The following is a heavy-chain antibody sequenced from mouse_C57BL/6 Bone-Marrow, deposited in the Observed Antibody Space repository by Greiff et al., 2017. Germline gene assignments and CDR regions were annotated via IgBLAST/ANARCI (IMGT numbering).Heavy chain of an antibody. D-gene: IGHD1-1*01. CDR2: INPNNGGT. CDR3: ARGGFGSSLYYYAMDY. Sequence: VQLQQSGPELVKPGASVKMSCKASGYTFTDYNMHWVKQSHGKSLEWIGYINPNNGGTSYNQKFKGKATLTVNKSSSTAYMELRSLTSEDSAVYYCARGGFGSSLYYYAMDYWGQGTSVTVSS. V-gene: IGHV1-22*01. J-gene: IGHJ4*01. CDR1: GYTFTDYN.